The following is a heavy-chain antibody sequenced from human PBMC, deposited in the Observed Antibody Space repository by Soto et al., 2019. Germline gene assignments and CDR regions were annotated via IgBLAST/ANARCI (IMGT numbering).Heavy chain of an antibody. CDR2: IIPIFGTA. D-gene: IGHD3-10*01. Sequence: QVQLVQSGAEVKKPGSSVKVSCKASGGTFSSYAISWVRQAPGQGLEWMGGIIPIFGTANYPQKFQGRVTISADESTSTAYMELSSLRSEDTAVYYCARDRHVTMVRGVTYYYYGMDVWGQGTTVTVSS. J-gene: IGHJ6*02. V-gene: IGHV1-69*01. CDR1: GGTFSSYA. CDR3: ARDRHVTMVRGVTYYYYGMDV.